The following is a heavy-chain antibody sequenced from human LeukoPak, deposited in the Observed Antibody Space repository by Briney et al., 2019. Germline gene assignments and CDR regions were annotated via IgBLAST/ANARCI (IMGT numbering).Heavy chain of an antibody. D-gene: IGHD6-19*01. CDR2: IYYSGST. V-gene: IGHV4-39*07. CDR1: GGSISSSNYY. CDR3: ARLVKGYSSGWYAFGTYYYYYYMDV. Sequence: SETLSLTCTVSGGSISSSNYYWGWIRQPPGKGLEWIGSIYYSGSTYYSPSLKSRVTISVDTSKNQFSLKLSSVTAADTAVYYCARLVKGYSSGWYAFGTYYYYYYMDVWGKGTTVTISS. J-gene: IGHJ6*03.